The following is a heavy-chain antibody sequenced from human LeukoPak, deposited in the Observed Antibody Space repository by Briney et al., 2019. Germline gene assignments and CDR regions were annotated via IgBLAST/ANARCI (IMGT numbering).Heavy chain of an antibody. Sequence: PGGSLRLSCAASGFTFSSYAMSWVRQAPGKGLEWVSVICSGGSTYYADSVKGRFTISRHNSKNTLYLQMNSLRAEDTAVYYCARDYGDYVPSGVYYYYGMDVWGQGTTVTVSS. CDR1: GFTFSSYA. V-gene: IGHV3-53*04. CDR3: ARDYGDYVPSGVYYYYGMDV. J-gene: IGHJ6*02. D-gene: IGHD4-17*01. CDR2: ICSGGST.